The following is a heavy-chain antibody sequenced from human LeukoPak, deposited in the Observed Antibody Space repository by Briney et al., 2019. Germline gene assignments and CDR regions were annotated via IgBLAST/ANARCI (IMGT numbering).Heavy chain of an antibody. Sequence: PGGSLRLSCVGSGFTFSSYSMNWVRQAPGKGLEWVSSISSSSSYIYYADSLKGRVTISRDNAKRSLYLQMNSLRAEDTAIYYCARDSDVHCSGGSCTNFDYWGQGTLVTVSS. CDR3: ARDSDVHCSGGSCTNFDY. D-gene: IGHD2-15*01. CDR2: ISSSSSYI. CDR1: GFTFSSYS. J-gene: IGHJ4*02. V-gene: IGHV3-21*01.